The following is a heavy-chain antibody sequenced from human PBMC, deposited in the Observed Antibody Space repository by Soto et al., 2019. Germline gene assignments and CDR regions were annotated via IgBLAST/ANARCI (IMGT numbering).Heavy chain of an antibody. V-gene: IGHV1-24*01. CDR3: ATLYGSGTVISYYFDY. Sequence: QVQLVQSGAEVKKPGASVKVSCKVSGYTLTELSMHWVRQAPGKGLEWMGGFDPEDGETIYAQKFQGRVTMTEDTYTDTAYMELSSLRSEDTAVYYCATLYGSGTVISYYFDYWGQGTLVTVSS. CDR2: FDPEDGET. D-gene: IGHD3-10*01. CDR1: GYTLTELS. J-gene: IGHJ4*02.